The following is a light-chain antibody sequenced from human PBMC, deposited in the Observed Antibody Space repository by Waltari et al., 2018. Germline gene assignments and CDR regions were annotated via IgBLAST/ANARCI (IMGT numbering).Light chain of an antibody. J-gene: IGKJ5*01. CDR1: QSLLHSDGKPF. CDR3: MQGMYFPIT. Sequence: DIVMTQTPLSLSVTPGQSASISCKPSQSLLHSDGKPFLFWYLQKPGQSPQSLVYEVSSRFSGVPDRFSGSGSGTDFTLKISRVEAEDIGVYYCMQGMYFPITFGQGTRLQIE. CDR2: EVS. V-gene: IGKV2-29*03.